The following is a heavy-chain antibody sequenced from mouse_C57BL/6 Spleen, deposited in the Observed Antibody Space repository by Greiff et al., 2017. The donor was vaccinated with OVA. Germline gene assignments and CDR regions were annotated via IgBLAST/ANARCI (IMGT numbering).Heavy chain of an antibody. Sequence: EVKLMESGPGLVKPSQSLSLTCSVTGYSITSGYYWNWIRQFPGNKLEWMGYISYDGSNNYNPSLKNRISITRDTSKNQFFLKLNSVTTEDTATYYCARGGDGYYVYYAMDYWGQGTSVTVSS. CDR3: ARGGDGYYVYYAMDY. D-gene: IGHD2-3*01. J-gene: IGHJ4*01. V-gene: IGHV3-6*01. CDR1: GYSITSGYY. CDR2: ISYDGSN.